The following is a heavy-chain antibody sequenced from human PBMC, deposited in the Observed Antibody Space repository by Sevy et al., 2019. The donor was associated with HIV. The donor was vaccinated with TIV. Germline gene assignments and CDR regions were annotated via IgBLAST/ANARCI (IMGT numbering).Heavy chain of an antibody. J-gene: IGHJ4*02. V-gene: IGHV3-30*04. Sequence: SLRLSCAASGFRFSGYAMHCVRQAPGKGLEWMAIISNDATKKYHINSVKGRFTISRDNAKNTLYLQINSLRSEDTAVYYCARDRGGDYFDYWGQGTLVIVSS. CDR1: GFRFSGYA. CDR3: ARDRGGDYFDY. D-gene: IGHD3-16*01. CDR2: ISNDATKK.